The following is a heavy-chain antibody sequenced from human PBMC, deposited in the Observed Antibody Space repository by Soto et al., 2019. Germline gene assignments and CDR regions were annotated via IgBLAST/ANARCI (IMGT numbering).Heavy chain of an antibody. CDR3: ARHDCISSSCYYYYYYVMDV. CDR2: IIPIFGTV. CDR1: GGTFSSYA. D-gene: IGHD2-2*01. J-gene: IGHJ6*02. V-gene: IGHV1-69*12. Sequence: QVQLVQSGAEVKKPGSSVKVSCKASGGTFSSYAISWVRQAPGQGLEWMGGIIPIFGTVNYAQKFQGRVTITANQSTSQAYMELSSLRSEDTAVYYCARHDCISSSCYYYYYYVMDVWGQGTTVTVSS.